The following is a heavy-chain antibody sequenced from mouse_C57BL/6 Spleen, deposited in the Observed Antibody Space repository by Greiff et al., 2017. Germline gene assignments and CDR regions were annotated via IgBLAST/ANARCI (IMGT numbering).Heavy chain of an antibody. J-gene: IGHJ1*03. CDR1: GYTFTDYE. Sequence: VQLQQSGAELVRPGASVTLSCKASGYTFTDYEMHWVKQTPVHGLEWIGAIDPETGGTAYNQKFKGKAILTADKSSSTAYMELRSLTSEDSAVYYCTRNGYYGFDVWGTGTTVTVSA. D-gene: IGHD1-1*01. CDR2: IDPETGGT. V-gene: IGHV1-15*01. CDR3: TRNGYYGFDV.